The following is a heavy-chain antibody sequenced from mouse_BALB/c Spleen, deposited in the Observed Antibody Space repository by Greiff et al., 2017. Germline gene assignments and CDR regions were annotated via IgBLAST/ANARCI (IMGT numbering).Heavy chain of an antibody. D-gene: IGHD1-1*01. V-gene: IGHV14-4*02. CDR2: IDPENGDT. J-gene: IGHJ2*01. CDR3: NVHYYGSSYHYFDY. CDR1: GFNIKDTY. Sequence: VQLQQSGAELVKPGASVKLSCTASGFNIKDTYMHWVKQRPEQGLEWIGWIDPENGDTEYAPKFQGKATMTADTSSNTAYLQLSSLTSEDTAVYYCNVHYYGSSYHYFDYWGQGTTLTVSS.